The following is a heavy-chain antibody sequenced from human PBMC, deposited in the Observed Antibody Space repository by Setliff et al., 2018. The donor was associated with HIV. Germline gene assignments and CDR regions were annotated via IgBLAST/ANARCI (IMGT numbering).Heavy chain of an antibody. V-gene: IGHV4-61*02. CDR1: GVSINSGNYY. D-gene: IGHD1-1*01. CDR3: ARGGDGYNPGGGNVLPGYGMDV. CDR2: IYSSGNT. J-gene: IGHJ6*02. Sequence: SETLSLTCTVSGVSINSGNYYWGWIRQPAGKRLEWIGRIYSSGNTNYNPSLKSRVTISADTSKNQFSLRLKSVTAAETAVYYCARGGDGYNPGGGNVLPGYGMDVWGQGTTVTVSS.